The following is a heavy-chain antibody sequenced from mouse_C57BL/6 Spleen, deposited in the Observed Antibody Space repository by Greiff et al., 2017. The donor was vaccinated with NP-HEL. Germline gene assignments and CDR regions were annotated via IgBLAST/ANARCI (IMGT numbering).Heavy chain of an antibody. J-gene: IGHJ4*01. CDR2: IYPGDGDT. CDR1: GYAFSSSW. V-gene: IGHV1-82*01. CDR3: AGGNYFYAMDY. Sequence: QVQLQQSGPELVKPGASVKISCKASGYAFSSSWMNWVKQRPGKGLEWIGRIYPGDGDTNYNGKFKGKATLTADKSSSTAYMQLSSLTSEDSAVYFCAGGNYFYAMDYWGQGTSVTVSS. D-gene: IGHD2-1*01.